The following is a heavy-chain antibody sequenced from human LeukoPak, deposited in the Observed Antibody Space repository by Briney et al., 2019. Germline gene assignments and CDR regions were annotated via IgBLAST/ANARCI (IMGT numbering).Heavy chain of an antibody. CDR1: GGTFSSYA. V-gene: IGHV1-69*06. Sequence: SVKVSCKASGGTFSSYAISWVRQAPGQGLEWMGGIIPIFGTANYAQKFQGRVTITADKSTSTAYMELSSLRSEDTAVYYCAIGGGGSGSYSVFGCGYWGQGTLVTVSS. CDR3: AIGGGGSGSYSVFGCGY. CDR2: IIPIFGTA. D-gene: IGHD3-10*01. J-gene: IGHJ4*02.